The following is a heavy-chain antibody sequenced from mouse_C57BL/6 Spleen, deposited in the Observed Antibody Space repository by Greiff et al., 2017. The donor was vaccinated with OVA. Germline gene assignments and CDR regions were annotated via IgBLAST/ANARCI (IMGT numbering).Heavy chain of an antibody. V-gene: IGHV3-6*01. Sequence: ESGPGLVKPSQSLSLTCSVTGYSITSGYYWNWIRQFPGNKLEWMGYISYDGSNKYNPSLKNRISITRDTSKNQFFLKLNSVTTEDTATYYCAREDYDYDGRFAYWGQGTLVTVSA. J-gene: IGHJ3*01. CDR2: ISYDGSN. CDR3: AREDYDYDGRFAY. CDR1: GYSITSGYY. D-gene: IGHD2-4*01.